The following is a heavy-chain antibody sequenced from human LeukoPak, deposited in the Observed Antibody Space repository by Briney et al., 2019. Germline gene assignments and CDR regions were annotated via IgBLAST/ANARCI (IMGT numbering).Heavy chain of an antibody. D-gene: IGHD3-10*01. CDR3: AKLTSASGAYRVDV. CDR1: GFTFSSYA. Sequence: GGSLRLSCAASGFTFSSYAMNWVRQAPGKGLEWVSTISGSGGSKHYADSVEGRFTISRDNSKNTVYLQTNSLRAEDTAIYYCAKLTSASGAYRVDVWGQGTTVTVSS. V-gene: IGHV3-23*01. J-gene: IGHJ6*02. CDR2: ISGSGGSK.